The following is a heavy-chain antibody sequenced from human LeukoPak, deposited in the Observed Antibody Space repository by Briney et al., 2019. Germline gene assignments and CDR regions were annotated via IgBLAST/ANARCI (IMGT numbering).Heavy chain of an antibody. V-gene: IGHV1-69*06. CDR2: IIPIFGTA. CDR3: ARAGSQGGQYYFDY. CDR1: GGTFSSYA. Sequence: GASVKVSCKASGGTFSSYAISWVRQAPGQGLEWMGGIIPIFGTANYAQKFQGRVTITADKSTSTAYMELSSLRSEDTAVYYCARAGSQGGQYYFDYWGQGTLVTVSS. J-gene: IGHJ4*02. D-gene: IGHD1-1*01.